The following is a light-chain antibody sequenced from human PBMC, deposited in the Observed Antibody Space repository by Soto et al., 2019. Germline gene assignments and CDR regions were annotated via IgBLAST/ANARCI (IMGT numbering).Light chain of an antibody. CDR1: QHIGRW. CDR2: AAS. V-gene: IGKV1D-12*01. CDR3: QQANSFPPT. Sequence: DIQMTQSPSSVSASVGDRVTITCRASQHIGRWLAWYQQKPGEAPKLLIYAASSLQSGVPSRFSGSGSGTDFTLTISSLQPEDFATYHCQQANSFPPTFGGGTKVEIQ. J-gene: IGKJ4*01.